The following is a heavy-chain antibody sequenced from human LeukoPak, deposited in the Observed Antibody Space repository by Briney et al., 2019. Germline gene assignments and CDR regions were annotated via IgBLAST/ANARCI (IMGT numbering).Heavy chain of an antibody. CDR1: AFTFSSYE. Sequence: GGSLRLSCAASAFTFSSYEMIWVRQAPGKGLEWVSYITTSGSTIYYADSVKGRFTISRDNAKNSLYLQMNSLRAEDTAVYYCARVDTTTHKTDHWGQGTLVTVSS. D-gene: IGHD5-18*01. V-gene: IGHV3-48*03. CDR2: ITTSGSTI. CDR3: ARVDTTTHKTDH. J-gene: IGHJ4*02.